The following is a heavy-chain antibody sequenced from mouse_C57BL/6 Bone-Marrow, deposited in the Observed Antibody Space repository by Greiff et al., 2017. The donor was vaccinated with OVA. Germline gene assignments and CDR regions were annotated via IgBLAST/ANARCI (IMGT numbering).Heavy chain of an antibody. V-gene: IGHV1-5*01. CDR2: IYPGNSDT. CDR1: GYTFTSYW. D-gene: IGHD2-1*01. J-gene: IGHJ4*01. CDR3: TSNYGNFYAMDY. Sequence: VQLQQSGTVLARPGASVKMSCKTSGYTFTSYWMHWVKQRPGQGLEWIGAIYPGNSDTSYNQKFKGKAKLTAVTSASTAYMELSSLTNEDSAVYYCTSNYGNFYAMDYWGQGTSVTVSS.